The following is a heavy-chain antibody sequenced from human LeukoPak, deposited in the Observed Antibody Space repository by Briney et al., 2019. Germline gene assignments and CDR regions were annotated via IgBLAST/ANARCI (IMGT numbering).Heavy chain of an antibody. CDR2: IYRDDGQ. J-gene: IGHJ4*02. V-gene: IGHV2-5*02. CDR3: AHSRYDSWSGYYKGFDY. D-gene: IGHD3-3*01. CDR1: GFSVNTGGVG. Sequence: SDPTLVKPTQTLTLTCTFSGFSVNTGGVGVGWIRQPPGKALEWLALIYRDDGQRYSPSLRSRLTITKDTSKNQVVLTMTNMDSVDTATYYCAHSRYDSWSGYYKGFDYWGQGTLVTVSS.